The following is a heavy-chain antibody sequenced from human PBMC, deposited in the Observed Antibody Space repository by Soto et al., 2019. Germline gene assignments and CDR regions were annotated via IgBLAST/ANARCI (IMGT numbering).Heavy chain of an antibody. D-gene: IGHD3-10*01. Sequence: QVQLQESGPGLVKPSETLSLSCGVSGGSISQYYWSWIRQPAGKGLEWIGRIYSGGSTNYNPSLESRFTMSVDTSKNTFSLTLSSVTAADTAVYYCARGPGGFGDFSLDYWGQGTLVTVSS. CDR1: GGSISQYY. CDR3: ARGPGGFGDFSLDY. CDR2: IYSGGST. V-gene: IGHV4-4*07. J-gene: IGHJ4*02.